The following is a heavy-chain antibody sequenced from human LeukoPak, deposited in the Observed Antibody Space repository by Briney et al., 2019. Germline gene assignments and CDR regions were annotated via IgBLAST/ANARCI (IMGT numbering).Heavy chain of an antibody. J-gene: IGHJ5*02. CDR3: AKDKGPSGSGSYYKKGPNWFDP. D-gene: IGHD3-10*01. CDR1: GFAFSSYA. Sequence: GGSLRLSCAASGFAFSSYAMSWVRQAPGKGLEWVSAISGSGGSTYYADSVKGRFTISRDNSKNTLYLQMNSLRAEDTAVYYCAKDKGPSGSGSYYKKGPNWFDPWGQGTLVTVSS. CDR2: ISGSGGST. V-gene: IGHV3-23*01.